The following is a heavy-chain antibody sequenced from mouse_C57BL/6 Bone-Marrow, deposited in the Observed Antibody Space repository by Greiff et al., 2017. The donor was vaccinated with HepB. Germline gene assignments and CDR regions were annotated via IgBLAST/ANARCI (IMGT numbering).Heavy chain of an antibody. Sequence: QVQLQQPGAEIVKPGASVKMSCKASGYTFTSYWITWVKQRPGQGLEWIGDIYPGSGSTNYNEKFKSKATLTVDTSSSTAYMQLSSLTSEDSAVYYCARDGVTTGAWFAYWGQGTLVTVSA. J-gene: IGHJ3*01. CDR3: ARDGVTTGAWFAY. CDR2: IYPGSGST. V-gene: IGHV1-55*01. D-gene: IGHD2-2*01. CDR1: GYTFTSYW.